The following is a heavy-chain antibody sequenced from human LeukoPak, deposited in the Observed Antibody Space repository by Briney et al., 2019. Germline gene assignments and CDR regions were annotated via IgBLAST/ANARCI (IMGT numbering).Heavy chain of an antibody. CDR3: ARDLGGNSFDP. CDR1: GYTFTDYY. D-gene: IGHD2-15*01. CDR2: IYSKTGGT. Sequence: ASVKVSFKASGYTFTDYYIHWVRQAPGQGLEWMGWIYSKTGGTNYAQTFQGRVTMTRDTSISTAYMELSSLTSDDTAVYYCARDLGGNSFDPWGQGTLVTVSS. V-gene: IGHV1-2*02. J-gene: IGHJ5*02.